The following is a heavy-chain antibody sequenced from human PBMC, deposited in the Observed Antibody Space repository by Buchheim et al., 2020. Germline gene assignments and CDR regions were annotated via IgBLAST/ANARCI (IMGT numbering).Heavy chain of an antibody. V-gene: IGHV4-39*01. Sequence: QVQLQQWGAGLLKPSETLSLTCTVSGGSISSSSYYWGWIRQPPGKGLEWIGSIYYSGSTYYNPSLKSRVTISVDTSKNQFSLKLSSVTAADTAVYYCAILDFQVYGMDVWGQGTT. CDR1: GGSISSSSYY. D-gene: IGHD2/OR15-2a*01. CDR3: AILDFQVYGMDV. J-gene: IGHJ6*02. CDR2: IYYSGST.